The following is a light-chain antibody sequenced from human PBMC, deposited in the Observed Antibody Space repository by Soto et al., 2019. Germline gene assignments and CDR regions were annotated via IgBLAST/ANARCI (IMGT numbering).Light chain of an antibody. CDR1: QSVLYSSNNKNY. Sequence: IVMLQSPDSLAVSLGERATINCKSSQSVLYSSNNKNYLAWHQQKPGQPPKLLIYWASTRESGVPDRFSGSGSGTDFTLTISSXQAEDVAVYYCQQYYSTPYTFGQGTRLET. CDR2: WAS. J-gene: IGKJ5*01. V-gene: IGKV4-1*01. CDR3: QQYYSTPYT.